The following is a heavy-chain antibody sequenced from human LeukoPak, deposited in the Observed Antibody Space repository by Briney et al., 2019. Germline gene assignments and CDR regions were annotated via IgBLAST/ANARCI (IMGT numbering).Heavy chain of an antibody. CDR3: VRAIDYGYPGGY. CDR1: EFTFSDFW. Sequence: GGSLRLSCVASEFTFSDFWMSWVRQAPGKGLEWVANIKQDGTEKYYVDSVKGRFTASRDNAKNSLDLQMNSVRAEDTAVYYCVRAIDYGYPGGYWGRGTLVTVSS. V-gene: IGHV3-7*01. J-gene: IGHJ4*02. D-gene: IGHD4-17*01. CDR2: IKQDGTEK.